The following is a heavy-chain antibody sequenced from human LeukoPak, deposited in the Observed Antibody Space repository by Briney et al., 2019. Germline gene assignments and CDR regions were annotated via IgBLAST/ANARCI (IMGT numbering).Heavy chain of an antibody. Sequence: GGSLRLSCAASGFTFSSYAMSWVRQAPGKGLEWVSAISGSGGSTYYADSVKGRFTISRDNSKNTLYLQMNSLRAEDTAVYYCATTLAAADHLFDSWGQGTLVTVSS. J-gene: IGHJ4*02. CDR1: GFTFSSYA. D-gene: IGHD6-13*01. CDR3: ATTLAAADHLFDS. V-gene: IGHV3-23*01. CDR2: ISGSGGST.